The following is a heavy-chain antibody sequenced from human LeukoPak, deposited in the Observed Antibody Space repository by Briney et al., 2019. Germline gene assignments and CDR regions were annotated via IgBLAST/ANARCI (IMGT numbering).Heavy chain of an antibody. J-gene: IGHJ4*02. CDR2: IYYSGST. D-gene: IGHD6-19*01. CDR1: GGSISSSSYY. Sequence: SETLSLTCTVSGGSISSSSYYWGWIRQPPGKGLEWIGSIYYSGSTYYNPSLKSRVTISVDTSKNQFSLKLSSVTAADTAVYYCARGRIAVAGFIDYWGQGTLVTVSS. CDR3: ARGRIAVAGFIDY. V-gene: IGHV4-39*07.